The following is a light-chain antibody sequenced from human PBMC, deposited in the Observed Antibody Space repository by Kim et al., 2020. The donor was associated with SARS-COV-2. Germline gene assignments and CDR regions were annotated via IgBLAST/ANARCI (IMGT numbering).Light chain of an antibody. CDR3: QQYSDWPPLT. CDR1: QSVSSN. V-gene: IGKV3-15*01. Sequence: EIVMTQSPATLCVSPGERATLSCRASQSVSSNLAWYQQKPGQAPRLLIYGASTRATGIPARFSGSGSGTEFTLTISSLQSEDFAIYYCQQYSDWPPLTFGGGTKVDIK. CDR2: GAS. J-gene: IGKJ4*01.